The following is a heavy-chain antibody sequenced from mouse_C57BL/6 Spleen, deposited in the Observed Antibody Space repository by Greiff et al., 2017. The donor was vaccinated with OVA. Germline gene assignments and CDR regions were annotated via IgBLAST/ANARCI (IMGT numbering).Heavy chain of an antibody. D-gene: IGHD1-1*01. CDR3: AIITTVEGFAY. CDR1: GYAFSSSW. CDR2: IYPGDGDT. Sequence: VQVVESGPELVKPGASVKISCKASGYAFSSSWMNWVKQRPGKGLEWIGRIYPGDGDTNYNGKFKGKATLTADKSSSTAYMQLSSLTSEDSAVYFCAIITTVEGFAYWGKGTLVTVSA. J-gene: IGHJ3*01. V-gene: IGHV1-82*01.